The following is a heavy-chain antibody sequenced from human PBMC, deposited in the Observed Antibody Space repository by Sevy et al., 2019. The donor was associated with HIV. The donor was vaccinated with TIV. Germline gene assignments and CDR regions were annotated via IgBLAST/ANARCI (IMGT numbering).Heavy chain of an antibody. D-gene: IGHD2-2*01. V-gene: IGHV3-23*01. J-gene: IGHJ6*02. CDR3: AKTINSGGGVVPAANYYYYGLDV. CDR1: GFTFSGYA. CDR2: INGKGRST. Sequence: GGSLRLSCAASGFTFSGYAMNWVRQAPGKGLGWVSAINGKGRSTHYADSVEGRFTISRDNSKNTLYLQMNSLRAEDTAVYYCAKTINSGGGVVPAANYYYYGLDVWGQGTTVTVSS.